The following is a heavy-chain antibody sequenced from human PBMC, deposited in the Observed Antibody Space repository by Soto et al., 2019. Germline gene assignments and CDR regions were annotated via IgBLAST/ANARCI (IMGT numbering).Heavy chain of an antibody. Sequence: GASVKVSCKASGGTFSSYAISWVRQAPGQGLEWMGIINPSGGSTSYAQKFQGRVTMTRDTSTSTVYMELSSLRSEDTAVYYCASAPVYSNYNWFDPWGQGTLVTVSS. V-gene: IGHV1-46*01. D-gene: IGHD4-4*01. CDR2: INPSGGST. J-gene: IGHJ5*02. CDR1: GGTFSSYA. CDR3: ASAPVYSNYNWFDP.